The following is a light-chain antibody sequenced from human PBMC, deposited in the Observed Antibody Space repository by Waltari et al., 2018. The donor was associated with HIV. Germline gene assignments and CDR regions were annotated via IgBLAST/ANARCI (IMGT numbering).Light chain of an antibody. CDR1: SSNIGSNS. Sequence: QSVLTQPPSASGPPGQRVTISCSGSSSNIGSNSVYWYQQLPGTAPKLLLYRNNQRPSGVPDRFSGSKSGTSASLAISGLRSEDEADYYCAAWGNSLSLLFGGGTKLTVL. V-gene: IGLV1-47*01. J-gene: IGLJ2*01. CDR3: AAWGNSLSLL. CDR2: RNN.